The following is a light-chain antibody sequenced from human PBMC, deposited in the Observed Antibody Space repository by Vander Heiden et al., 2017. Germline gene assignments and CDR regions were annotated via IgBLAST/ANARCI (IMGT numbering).Light chain of an antibody. J-gene: IGLJ1*01. CDR1: SRDVGSYNR. CDR3: CSYAGGSTYV. CDR2: EGS. Sequence: QSALPHPPSVSGSPRQSITNSCTGTSRDVGSYNRVSWYQQHPGKAPKLMIYEGSKRPSGVSNRFSGSKSGNTASLTISGLQAEDEADYYCCSYAGGSTYVFGTGTKVTVL. V-gene: IGLV2-23*01.